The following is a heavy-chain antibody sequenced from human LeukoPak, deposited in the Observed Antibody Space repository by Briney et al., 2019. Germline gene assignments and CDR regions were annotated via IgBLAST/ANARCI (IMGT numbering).Heavy chain of an antibody. Sequence: GGSLRLSCAASGFTFSSYAMHWVRQAPGKGLEYVSAISSNGGSTYYANSVKGRFTISRDNSKNTLYLQMGSLRAEDMAVYYCANFVPSTEYVYQVRSTSCYTGGPMTTVTTPFDYWGQGTLVTVSS. D-gene: IGHD2-2*02. CDR1: GFTFSSYA. V-gene: IGHV3-64*01. CDR2: ISSNGGST. J-gene: IGHJ4*02. CDR3: ANFVPSTEYVYQVRSTSCYTGGPMTTVTTPFDY.